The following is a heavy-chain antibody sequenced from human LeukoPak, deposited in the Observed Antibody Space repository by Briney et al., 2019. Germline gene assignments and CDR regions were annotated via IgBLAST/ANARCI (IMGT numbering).Heavy chain of an antibody. CDR1: GGSISSGDYY. D-gene: IGHD3-22*01. CDR3: AVGFGYYSSLDY. CDR2: INHSGST. Sequence: SETLSLTCTVSGGSISSGDYYWSWIRQPPGKGLEWIGEINHSGSTNYNPSLKSRVTISVDTSKNQFSLKLSSVTAADTAVYYCAVGFGYYSSLDYWGQGTLVTVSS. J-gene: IGHJ4*02. V-gene: IGHV4-39*07.